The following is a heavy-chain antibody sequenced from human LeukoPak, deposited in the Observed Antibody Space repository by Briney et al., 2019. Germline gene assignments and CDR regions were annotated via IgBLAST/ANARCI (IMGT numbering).Heavy chain of an antibody. CDR1: GFTFSSYW. D-gene: IGHD3-10*01. V-gene: IGHV3-7*01. CDR2: IKQDGSEK. Sequence: PGGSLRLSCATSGFTFSSYWMSWVRQAPGKGLEWVANIKQDGSEKYYVDSVKGRFTISRDNAKNSLYLQMNSLRAEDTAVYYWARVELRGIYYYYYMDVWGKGTTVSVSS. CDR3: ARVELRGIYYYYYMDV. J-gene: IGHJ6*03.